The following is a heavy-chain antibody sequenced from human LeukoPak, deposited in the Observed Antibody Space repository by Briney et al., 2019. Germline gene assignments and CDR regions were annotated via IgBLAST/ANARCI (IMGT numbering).Heavy chain of an antibody. CDR1: GFTFSSYS. V-gene: IGHV3-48*04. D-gene: IGHD2-15*01. CDR3: ARQAIVVVVAAIPYNWFDP. J-gene: IGHJ5*02. Sequence: GGSLRLSCAASGFTFSSYSMNWVRQAPGKGLEWVSYISSSSSSTIYYADSVKGRFTISRDNAKNSLYLQMNSLRAEDTAAYYCARQAIVVVVAAIPYNWFDPWGQGTLVTVSS. CDR2: ISSSSSSTI.